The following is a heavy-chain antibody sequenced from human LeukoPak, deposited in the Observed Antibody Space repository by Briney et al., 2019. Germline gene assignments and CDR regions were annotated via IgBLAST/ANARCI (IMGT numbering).Heavy chain of an antibody. Sequence: PGGSLRLSCAASGFTFSSYAMSWVRQAPGKGLEWVSYISSSSSTIYYADSVKGRFTISRDNAKNSLYLQMNSLRAEDTAVYYCARVGTYSSSWPYDAFDIWGQGTMVTVSS. CDR2: ISSSSSTI. CDR1: GFTFSSYA. J-gene: IGHJ3*02. D-gene: IGHD6-13*01. CDR3: ARVGTYSSSWPYDAFDI. V-gene: IGHV3-48*01.